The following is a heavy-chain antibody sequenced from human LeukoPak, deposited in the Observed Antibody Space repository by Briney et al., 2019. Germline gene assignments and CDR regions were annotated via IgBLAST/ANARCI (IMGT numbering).Heavy chain of an antibody. D-gene: IGHD3-22*01. V-gene: IGHV1-69*05. Sequence: SVKVSCKASGGTFSSYAISWVRQAPGQGLEWMGRIIPIFGTANYAQKFQGRVTITTDESTSTAYMELSRLRSEDTAVYYCASGGFDSSVDYWGQGTLVTVSS. CDR3: ASGGFDSSVDY. CDR1: GGTFSSYA. CDR2: IIPIFGTA. J-gene: IGHJ4*02.